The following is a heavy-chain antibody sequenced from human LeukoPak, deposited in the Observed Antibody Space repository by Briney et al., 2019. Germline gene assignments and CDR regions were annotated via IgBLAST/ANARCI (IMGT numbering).Heavy chain of an antibody. J-gene: IGHJ4*02. CDR2: INHSGST. V-gene: IGHV4-34*01. D-gene: IGHD3-10*01. CDR3: ARRGRGIWFGGYYFDY. Sequence: SETLSLTCAVYGGSFSGYYWSWIRQPPGKGLEWIGEINHSGSTNYNPSLKSRVTISVDTSKNQFSLKLSSVTAADTAVYYCARRGRGIWFGGYYFDYWGQGTLVTVSS. CDR1: GGSFSGYY.